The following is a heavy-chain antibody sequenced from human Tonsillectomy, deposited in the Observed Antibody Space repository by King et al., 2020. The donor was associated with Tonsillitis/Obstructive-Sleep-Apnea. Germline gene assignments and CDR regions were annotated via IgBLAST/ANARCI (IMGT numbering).Heavy chain of an antibody. CDR3: AKVRSAADTAMYYRHTTVYYGMDV. CDR2: IWYDGSNK. J-gene: IGHJ6*02. D-gene: IGHD5-18*01. V-gene: IGHV3-33*06. Sequence: VQLVESGGGVVQPGRSLRLSCAASGFTFSSYGMHWVRQAPGKGLEWVAVIWYDGSNKYYADSVKGRFTISRDNSKNTLYLQMNSLRAEDTAVYYCAKVRSAADTAMYYRHTTVYYGMDVWGQGTTVTVSS. CDR1: GFTFSSYG.